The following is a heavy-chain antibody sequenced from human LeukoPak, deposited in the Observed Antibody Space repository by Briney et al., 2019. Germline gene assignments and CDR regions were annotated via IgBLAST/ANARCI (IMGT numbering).Heavy chain of an antibody. CDR1: GGSISSYY. J-gene: IGHJ3*02. CDR2: IYYSGST. CDR3: ARVDDYVWGESPGGAFDI. Sequence: KTSETLSLTCTVSGGSISSYYWSWIRQPPGKGLEWIGYIYYSGSTNYNPSLKSRVTISVDTSKNQFSLKLSSVTAADTAVYYCARVDDYVWGESPGGAFDIWGQGTMVTVSS. D-gene: IGHD3-16*01. V-gene: IGHV4-59*01.